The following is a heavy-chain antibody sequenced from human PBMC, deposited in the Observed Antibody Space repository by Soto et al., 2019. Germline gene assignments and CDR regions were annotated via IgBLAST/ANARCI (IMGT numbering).Heavy chain of an antibody. CDR1: GGTFSSYA. V-gene: IGHV1-69*06. Sequence: SVKVSCKASGGTFSSYAISWVRQAPGQGLEWMGGIIPIFGTANYAQKFQGRVTITADKSTSTAYMELSSLRSEDTAVYYCAREAYYYDSSGYYYEFPFDYWGQGTLVTVSS. D-gene: IGHD3-22*01. J-gene: IGHJ4*02. CDR2: IIPIFGTA. CDR3: AREAYYYDSSGYYYEFPFDY.